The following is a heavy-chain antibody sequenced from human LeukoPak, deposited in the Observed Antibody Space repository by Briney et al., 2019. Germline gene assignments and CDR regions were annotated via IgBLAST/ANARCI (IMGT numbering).Heavy chain of an antibody. J-gene: IGHJ4*02. D-gene: IGHD5-24*01. CDR1: GFTFSSYW. Sequence: GGSLRLSCAASGFTFSSYWMSWVRQAPGKGLEWVANIKQDGSEKYYVDSVKGRFTISRDNAKNSLYLQMNSLRAEDTAVYYFASGRDGYNFDYWGQGTLVTVSS. CDR3: ASGRDGYNFDY. CDR2: IKQDGSEK. V-gene: IGHV3-7*01.